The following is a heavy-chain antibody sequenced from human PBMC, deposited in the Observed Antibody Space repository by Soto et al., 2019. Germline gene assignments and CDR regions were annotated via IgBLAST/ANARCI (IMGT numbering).Heavy chain of an antibody. CDR1: GFTFSSYA. Sequence: PGGSLRLSCAASGFTFSSYAMSWVRQAPGKGLEWVAVIWYDGSNKYYADSVKGRFTISRDNSKNKLYLQMNSLRAEDTAVYYCARDTARAMVRIYYGMDVWGQGTTVTVSS. CDR3: ARDTARAMVRIYYGMDV. CDR2: IWYDGSNK. V-gene: IGHV3-33*08. D-gene: IGHD3-10*01. J-gene: IGHJ6*02.